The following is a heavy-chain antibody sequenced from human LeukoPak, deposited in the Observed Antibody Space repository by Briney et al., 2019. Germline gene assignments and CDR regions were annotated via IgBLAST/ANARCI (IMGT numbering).Heavy chain of an antibody. CDR1: GGTFFNYA. Sequence: ASVKVSCKASGGTFFNYAISWVRQAPGQGLEWMGGIIPIFGTLNYAQKFQGRVTITADESTSTVYMELSSPKSEDTAVYYCAGGKLFDFWSGYYPMDDSWGQGTLVTVSS. V-gene: IGHV1-69*13. CDR2: IIPIFGTL. D-gene: IGHD3-3*01. CDR3: AGGKLFDFWSGYYPMDDS. J-gene: IGHJ4*02.